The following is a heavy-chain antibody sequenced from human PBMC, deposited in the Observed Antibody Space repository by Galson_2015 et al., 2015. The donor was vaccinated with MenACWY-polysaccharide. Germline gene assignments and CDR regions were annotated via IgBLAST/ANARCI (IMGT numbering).Heavy chain of an antibody. J-gene: IGHJ4*02. D-gene: IGHD2-2*01. V-gene: IGHV3-23*01. CDR3: ARVRFSTGKYQFDY. Sequence: SLRLSCAASGFTFSNYAMSWVRQAPGKGLEWVSTLGGSGSNTHYADSVKGRFTISRDNSKNTLSLQMNSLRAEDTAVYYCARVRFSTGKYQFDYWGQGTLVAVSS. CDR1: GFTFSNYA. CDR2: LGGSGSNT.